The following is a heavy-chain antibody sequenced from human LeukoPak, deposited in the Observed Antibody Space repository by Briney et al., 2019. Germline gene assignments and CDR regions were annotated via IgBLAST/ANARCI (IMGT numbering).Heavy chain of an antibody. CDR2: ISGSGGST. CDR1: GGSFSGYY. CDR3: AKGDRVTAIHH. V-gene: IGHV3-23*01. J-gene: IGHJ1*01. D-gene: IGHD2-21*02. Sequence: PSETLSLTCAVYGGSFSGYYWSWIRQPPGKGLEWVSAISGSGGSTYYADSVKGRFTISRDNSKNTLYLQMNSLRAEDTAVYYCAKGDRVTAIHHWGQGTLVTVSS.